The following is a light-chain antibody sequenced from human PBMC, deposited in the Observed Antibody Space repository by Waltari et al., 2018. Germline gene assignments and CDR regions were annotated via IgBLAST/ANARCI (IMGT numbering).Light chain of an antibody. J-gene: IGLJ1*01. CDR2: EVS. V-gene: IGLV2-14*01. CDR1: RSDVVGYNY. Sequence: QSALTQPASVSGSPGQSITIPCTGTRSDVVGYNYVSWYQQHPGKAPKLMIYEVSNRPSGVSNRFSGSKSGNTASLTISGLQAEDEADYYCSSYTSSSTLLYVFGTGTKVTVL. CDR3: SSYTSSSTLLYV.